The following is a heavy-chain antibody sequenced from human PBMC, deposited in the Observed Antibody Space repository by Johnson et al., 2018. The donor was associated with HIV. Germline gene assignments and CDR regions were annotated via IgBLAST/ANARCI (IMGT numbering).Heavy chain of an antibody. CDR1: GFIFSSYA. D-gene: IGHD2-21*02. CDR2: ISYDGSNK. V-gene: IGHV3-30-3*01. J-gene: IGHJ3*02. Sequence: QVQLVESGGGVVQPGRSLRLSCAASGFIFSSYAMHWVRQAPGKGLEWVAVISYDGSNKYYADSVKGRFTISRDNSKNTLYLQVNSLNTEDTAVYYCARSPASRVGDSFAFDIWGQGTMVTVSS. CDR3: ARSPASRVGDSFAFDI.